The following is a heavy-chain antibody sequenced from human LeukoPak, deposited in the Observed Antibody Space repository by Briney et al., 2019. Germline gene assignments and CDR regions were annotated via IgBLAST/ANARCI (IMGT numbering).Heavy chain of an antibody. CDR1: GGSISSGGYY. D-gene: IGHD6-13*01. Sequence: SETLSLTCTVSGGSISSGGYYWSWLRQHPGKGLEWIGYIYYSGSTYYNPSLKSRVTISVDTSKNQFSLKLSSVTAADTAVYYCAREPSLGAAAGTLDYWGQGTLVTVXX. V-gene: IGHV4-31*03. CDR2: IYYSGST. J-gene: IGHJ4*02. CDR3: AREPSLGAAAGTLDY.